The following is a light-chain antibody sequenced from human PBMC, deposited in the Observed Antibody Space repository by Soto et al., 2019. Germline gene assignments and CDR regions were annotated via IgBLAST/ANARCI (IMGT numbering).Light chain of an antibody. V-gene: IGKV3-20*01. Sequence: EIVLTQSPGTLSLSPGERATLSCRASQSVSSSELAWYQQKPDQAPRLLVYSASRRATGIPDRFSGSGSGTDFTLTISRLEPEDFAVYYCTHCGSSSPLPFGGGTKVEIK. J-gene: IGKJ4*01. CDR3: THCGSSSPLP. CDR1: QSVSSSE. CDR2: SAS.